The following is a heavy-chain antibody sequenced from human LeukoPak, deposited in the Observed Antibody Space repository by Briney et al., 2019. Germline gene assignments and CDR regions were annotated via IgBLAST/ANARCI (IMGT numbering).Heavy chain of an antibody. D-gene: IGHD2-21*02. CDR2: ISSSSNTI. CDR3: ARAVTVVTRGGLVFDY. J-gene: IGHJ4*02. V-gene: IGHV3-48*02. CDR1: GFTFSSYS. Sequence: AGSLRLSSAASGFTFSSYSMNWDRQAPGKGLEWVSYISSSSNTIYYADSVKGRFTISRDNAKNSLFLQMNSLRDEDTSVYYCARAVTVVTRGGLVFDYWGQGTLVTVSS.